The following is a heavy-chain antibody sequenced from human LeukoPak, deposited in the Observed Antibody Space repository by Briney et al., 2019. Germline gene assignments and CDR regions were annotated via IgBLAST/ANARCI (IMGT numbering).Heavy chain of an antibody. J-gene: IGHJ4*02. CDR3: ARADPFFYDDYRSYYFDY. CDR2: INHSGST. CDR1: GGSFSGYY. D-gene: IGHD4-17*01. V-gene: IGHV4-34*01. Sequence: SETLSLTCAVYGGSFSGYYWSWIRQPPGKGLEWIGEINHSGSTNYNPSLKSRVTISVDTSKNQFSLKLSSVTAADTAVYYCARADPFFYDDYRSYYFDYWGQGTLVTVSS.